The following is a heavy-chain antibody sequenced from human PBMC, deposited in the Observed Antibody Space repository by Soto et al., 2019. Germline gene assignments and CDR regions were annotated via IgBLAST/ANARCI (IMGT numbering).Heavy chain of an antibody. CDR1: GFTFSSYA. CDR3: AKPWAYSSGWPNFDY. Sequence: PGGSLRLSCAASGFTFSSYAMSWVRQAPGKGLEWVSAISGSGGSTYYADSVKGRFTISRDNSKNTLYLQMNSLRAEDTAVYYCAKPWAYSSGWPNFDYWGQGTLVTVSS. CDR2: ISGSGGST. V-gene: IGHV3-23*01. D-gene: IGHD6-19*01. J-gene: IGHJ4*02.